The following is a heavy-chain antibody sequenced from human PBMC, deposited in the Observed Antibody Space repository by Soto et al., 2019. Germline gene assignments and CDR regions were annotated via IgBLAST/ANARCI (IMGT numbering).Heavy chain of an antibody. D-gene: IGHD6-13*01. Sequence: EVQLLESGGTLVQPGGSLRLSCAAAGYTFTNYAMSWVRQAPGKGLEWVSAITGSGGSTYYADSVKGRFTISRDNSKNTLYLQMNSLRAEDTAVYYCAKLLFQQQITESDYWGQGTLVTVSS. CDR2: ITGSGGST. J-gene: IGHJ4*02. CDR1: GYTFTNYA. V-gene: IGHV3-23*01. CDR3: AKLLFQQQITESDY.